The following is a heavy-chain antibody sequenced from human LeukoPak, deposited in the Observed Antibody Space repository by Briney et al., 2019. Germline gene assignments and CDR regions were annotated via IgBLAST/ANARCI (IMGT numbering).Heavy chain of an antibody. V-gene: IGHV4-34*01. CDR1: GGSFSGYY. D-gene: IGHD5-24*01. CDR3: ARGSVEMATSPNFDY. CDR2: INHSGST. J-gene: IGHJ4*02. Sequence: SETPSLTCAVYGGSFSGYYWSWIRQPPGKGLEWIGEINHSGSTNYNPSLKSRVTISVDTSKNQFSLKLSSVTAADTAVYYCARGSVEMATSPNFDYWGQGTLVTVSS.